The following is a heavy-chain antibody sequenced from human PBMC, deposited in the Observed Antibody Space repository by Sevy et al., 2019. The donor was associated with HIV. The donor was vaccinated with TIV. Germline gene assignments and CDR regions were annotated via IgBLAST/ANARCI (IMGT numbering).Heavy chain of an antibody. D-gene: IGHD3-16*01. V-gene: IGHV1-18*01. J-gene: IGHJ5*02. CDR2: IGAYNGNR. CDR3: ARLSSERGESNWFDP. CDR1: GYTFSTYG. Sequence: ASVKVSCKASGYTFSTYGISWVRQAPGQGLEWMGWIGAYNGNRKYAQKFQDRITMTTDTSTSTAYMELRSLRSDDTAVYFCARLSSERGESNWFDPWGQGTLVTVSS.